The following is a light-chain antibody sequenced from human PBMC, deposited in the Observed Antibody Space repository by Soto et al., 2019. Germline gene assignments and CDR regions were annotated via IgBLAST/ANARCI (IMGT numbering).Light chain of an antibody. CDR2: AAS. Sequence: DIQMTQSPSSLYASVGDRVTITCRASPVISNYLSWYQQKPGKVPKLLIYAASTLQSGVPSRFSGSGYGTDFTLTISSLQPEDVATYYCQKYNSALSWTFGQGTNVEIK. CDR3: QKYNSALSWT. CDR1: PVISNY. V-gene: IGKV1-27*01. J-gene: IGKJ1*01.